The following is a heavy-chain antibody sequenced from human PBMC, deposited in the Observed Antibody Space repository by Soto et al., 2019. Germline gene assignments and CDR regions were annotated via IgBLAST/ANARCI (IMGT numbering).Heavy chain of an antibody. CDR2: ISVSGNII. D-gene: IGHD6-13*01. Sequence: PGGSLRLSCAASGFTFSTYEFNWVRQAPGRGLEWISYISVSGNIIKYADSVKGRFTISRDNAENSLHLHMSSLRVDDTAVYFCVRDTMRASAAASLDNWGQGTQVTVSS. CDR1: GFTFSTYE. J-gene: IGHJ4*02. CDR3: VRDTMRASAAASLDN. V-gene: IGHV3-48*03.